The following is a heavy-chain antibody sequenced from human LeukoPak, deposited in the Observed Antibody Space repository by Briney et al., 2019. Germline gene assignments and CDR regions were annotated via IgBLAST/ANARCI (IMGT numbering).Heavy chain of an antibody. J-gene: IGHJ6*02. CDR2: IYYSGST. V-gene: IGHV4-59*01. CDR3: ARGGWLEDPTLLYYYYGMDV. CDR1: GGSISSYY. Sequence: PSETLSLTCTVSGGSISSYYWSWTRQPPGKGLEWIGYIYYSGSTNYNPSLKSRVTISVDTSKNQFSLKLSSVTAADTAVYYCARGGWLEDPTLLYYYYGMDVWGQGTTVTVSS. D-gene: IGHD6-19*01.